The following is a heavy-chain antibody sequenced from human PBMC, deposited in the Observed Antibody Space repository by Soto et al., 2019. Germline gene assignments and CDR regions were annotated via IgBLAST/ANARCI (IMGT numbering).Heavy chain of an antibody. CDR1: GYTFTGYY. CDR3: ARGIKTLYYYDSSGSFDY. V-gene: IGHV1-2*04. Sequence: GASVKVSCKASGYTFTGYYMHWVRQAPGQGLEWMGWINPNSGGRKYAQKFQGWVTMTSDTSISTAYMELSRLRSDDTAVYYCARGIKTLYYYDSSGSFDYWGQGTPVTVSS. CDR2: INPNSGGR. J-gene: IGHJ4*02. D-gene: IGHD3-22*01.